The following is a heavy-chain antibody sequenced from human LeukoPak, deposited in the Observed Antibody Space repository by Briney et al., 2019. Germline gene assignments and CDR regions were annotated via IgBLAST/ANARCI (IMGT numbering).Heavy chain of an antibody. CDR2: ISWNSGSI. CDR1: GFTFDDYA. J-gene: IGHJ6*03. D-gene: IGHD1-26*01. Sequence: GGSLRLSCAASGFTFDDYAMHWVRQAPGKGLEWVSGISWNSGSIGYADSVKGRFTISRDNAKNSLYLQMNSLRAEDTALYYCAKDIAYSGSYGYMDVWGKGTRSPSP. V-gene: IGHV3-9*01. CDR3: AKDIAYSGSYGYMDV.